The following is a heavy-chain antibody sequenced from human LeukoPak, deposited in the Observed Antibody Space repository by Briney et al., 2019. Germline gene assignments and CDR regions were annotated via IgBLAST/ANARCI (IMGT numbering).Heavy chain of an antibody. V-gene: IGHV4-30-4*08. CDR1: GGSISSGDYY. D-gene: IGHD4/OR15-4a*01. CDR3: ARHSEYGENYFDY. CDR2: IYYSGST. J-gene: IGHJ4*02. Sequence: SQTLSLTCTVSGGSISSGDYYWSWIRQPPGKGLEWIGYIYYSGSTYYNPSLKSRVTISVDTSKNQFSLKLSSVTAADTAVYYCARHSEYGENYFDYWGQGTLVTVSS.